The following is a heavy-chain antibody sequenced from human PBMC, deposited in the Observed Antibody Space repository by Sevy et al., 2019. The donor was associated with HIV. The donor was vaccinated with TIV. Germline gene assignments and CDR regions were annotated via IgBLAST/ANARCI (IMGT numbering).Heavy chain of an antibody. CDR1: GYSFTDYY. D-gene: IGHD5-18*01. CDR3: ARARRVTTVYYYFGMDV. CDR2: INPKNDVT. J-gene: IGHJ6*02. V-gene: IGHV1-2*02. Sequence: ASVKVSCKASGYSFTDYYMHWVRQAPGQGLEWMAWINPKNDVTNYVQNFQGRVTTTRDTSTSTAYMELTRLRSDDTAVDYCARARRVTTVYYYFGMDVWGQRTTVTVSS.